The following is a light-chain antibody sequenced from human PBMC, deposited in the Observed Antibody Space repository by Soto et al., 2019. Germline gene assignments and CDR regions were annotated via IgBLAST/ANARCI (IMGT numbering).Light chain of an antibody. Sequence: DIPMTQSPSTLSASVGDRVTITCRASQSISSWLAWYQQKPGKAPKLLIYDASSLESGVPSRFSGSGSGTEFTLTISSLQPDDFATYYCQQYNSYPLFTFGPGTKVDIK. CDR2: DAS. V-gene: IGKV1-5*01. J-gene: IGKJ3*01. CDR1: QSISSW. CDR3: QQYNSYPLFT.